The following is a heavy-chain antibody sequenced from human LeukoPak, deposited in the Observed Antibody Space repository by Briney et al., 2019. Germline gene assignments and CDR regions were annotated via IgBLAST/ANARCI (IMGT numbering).Heavy chain of an antibody. V-gene: IGHV3-33*06. CDR1: GFTFSSYG. Sequence: PGGSLRLSCAASGFTFSSYGMHWVRQAPGKGLEWVAVIWYDGSNKYYADSVKGRVTISRDSSKSTLYLLMNSPRAEDTAVYYCAKSVVYYDFWSLPNDYWGQGTLVTVSS. J-gene: IGHJ4*02. CDR2: IWYDGSNK. D-gene: IGHD3-3*01. CDR3: AKSVVYYDFWSLPNDY.